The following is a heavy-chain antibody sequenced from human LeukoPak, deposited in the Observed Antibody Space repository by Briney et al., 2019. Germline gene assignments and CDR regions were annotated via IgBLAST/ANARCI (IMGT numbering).Heavy chain of an antibody. V-gene: IGHV3-23*01. CDR1: GLTFSSYA. D-gene: IGHD3-22*01. CDR2: ISGSGGST. CDR3: AKDLTYYYDSSGYSAFDI. J-gene: IGHJ3*02. Sequence: GGSLRLSCAASGLTFSSYAMSWVRQAPGKGLEWVSAISGSGGSTYYADSVKGRFTISRDNSKNTLYLQMNSLRAEDTAVYYCAKDLTYYYDSSGYSAFDIWGQGTMVTVSS.